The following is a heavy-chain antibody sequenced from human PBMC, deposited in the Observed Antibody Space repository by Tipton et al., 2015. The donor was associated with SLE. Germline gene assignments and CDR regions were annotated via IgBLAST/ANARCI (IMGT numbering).Heavy chain of an antibody. D-gene: IGHD2-21*01. V-gene: IGHV3-74*01. CDR2: INPGGTVT. J-gene: IGHJ5*02. Sequence: SLRLSCAASGFTFSDHWMHWVRQAPGKGLVWVSRINPGGTVTYYADSVKGRFTISRDNSQNTLYLQMNSLRVEDAGIYCCTLIALSFDPWGQGTLVSVSS. CDR1: GFTFSDHW. CDR3: TLIALSFDP.